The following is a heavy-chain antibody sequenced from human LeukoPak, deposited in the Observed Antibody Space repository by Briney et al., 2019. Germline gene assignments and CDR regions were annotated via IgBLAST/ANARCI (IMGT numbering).Heavy chain of an antibody. J-gene: IGHJ4*02. V-gene: IGHV4-34*01. Sequence: SDTLSLTCGVYGGSFSGYYWSWLRQPPGKGREWIGEINNSGSTNYNPSLKSRVTISVDTSKNQFSLKLSSVTAADTAVYYCVRDIAAAGGFDYWGQGNLVTVSS. CDR2: INNSGST. D-gene: IGHD6-13*01. CDR1: GGSFSGYY. CDR3: VRDIAAAGGFDY.